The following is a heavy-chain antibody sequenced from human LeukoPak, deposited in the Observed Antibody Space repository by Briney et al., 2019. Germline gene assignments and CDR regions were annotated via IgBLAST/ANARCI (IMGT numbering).Heavy chain of an antibody. D-gene: IGHD3-22*01. V-gene: IGHV3-23*01. J-gene: IGHJ3*02. CDR1: GFTFSNYA. CDR3: AKSIVVVIAAFDI. Sequence: GGSLRLSCAASGFTFSNYAMSWVRQAPGKGLEWVSGICGSGGSTYYADSVKGRFTISRDNSKNTLYLQMNSLRAEDTAVYYCAKSIVVVIAAFDIWGQGTLVTVSS. CDR2: ICGSGGST.